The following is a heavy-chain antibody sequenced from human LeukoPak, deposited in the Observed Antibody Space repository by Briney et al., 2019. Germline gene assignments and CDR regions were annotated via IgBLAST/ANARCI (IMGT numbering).Heavy chain of an antibody. CDR3: ARDRVDIVASPFDY. Sequence: GGSLRLSCVASGFSFSTYAMTWVRQAPGKGLEWVSGMVGSGKTYYADSVKGRFTISRDNAKNSLYLQMNSLRAEDTAVYYYARDRVDIVASPFDYWGQGTLVTVSS. CDR1: GFSFSTYA. CDR2: MVGSGKT. J-gene: IGHJ4*02. V-gene: IGHV3-69-1*01. D-gene: IGHD5-12*01.